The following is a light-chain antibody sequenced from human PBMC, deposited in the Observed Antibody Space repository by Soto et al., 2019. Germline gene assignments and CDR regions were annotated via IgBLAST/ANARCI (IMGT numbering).Light chain of an antibody. Sequence: QSALTQPASVSGSPGQSITISCTGTSSDVGSYNLVSWYQQHPGKAPKLMIYEGSKRPSGVSNRFSGSKSGNTASLTISGLQAEDEADYYCCSDAVQVVFGGGTKLTVL. J-gene: IGLJ2*01. V-gene: IGLV2-23*01. CDR1: SSDVGSYNL. CDR3: CSDAVQVV. CDR2: EGS.